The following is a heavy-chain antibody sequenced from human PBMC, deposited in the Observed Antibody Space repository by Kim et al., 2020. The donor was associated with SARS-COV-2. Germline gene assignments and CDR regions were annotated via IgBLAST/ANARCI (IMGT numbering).Heavy chain of an antibody. D-gene: IGHD3-16*01. CDR2: ISCVGNDT. J-gene: IGHJ2*01. Sequence: GGSLRLSCVASGFTFSNYRMHWVRQAPGKGLEWVARISCVGNDTCYADSVKGRFTISRDNAKNTLYLQMNSLTSDDTGVYYCARHRGSVSHDWYFDLWGRGTLVTVSS. CDR1: GFTFSNYR. CDR3: ARHRGSVSHDWYFDL. V-gene: IGHV3-74*01.